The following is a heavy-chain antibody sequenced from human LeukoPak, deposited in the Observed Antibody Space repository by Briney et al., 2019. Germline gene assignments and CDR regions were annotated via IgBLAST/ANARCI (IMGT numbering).Heavy chain of an antibody. D-gene: IGHD1-26*01. J-gene: IGHJ3*02. CDR2: MNPNSGNT. V-gene: IGHV1-8*01. Sequence: ASVKVSCKASGYTFTSYDINWVRQATGQGLEWMGWMNPNSGNTGYAQKFQGRVTMTRNTSISTAYMELSSLRSEDTAVYYCARSRGLEPGGGSYYSHGPHQNAFDIWGQGTMVTVSS. CDR1: GYTFTSYD. CDR3: ARSRGLEPGGGSYYSHGPHQNAFDI.